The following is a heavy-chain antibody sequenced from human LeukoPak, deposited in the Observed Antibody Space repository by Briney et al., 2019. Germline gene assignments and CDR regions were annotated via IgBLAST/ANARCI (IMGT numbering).Heavy chain of an antibody. CDR1: GFTFSSYE. CDR3: ARDSSSWHHDAFDI. D-gene: IGHD6-13*01. CDR2: ISSSGSTI. Sequence: GGSLRLSCAASGFTFSSYEMNWVRQAPGKGLEWVSYISSSGSTIYYADSVKGRFTISRDNANDSLYLQMTSLRAEDTAVYYCARDSSSWHHDAFDIWGHGTMVTVSS. V-gene: IGHV3-48*03. J-gene: IGHJ3*02.